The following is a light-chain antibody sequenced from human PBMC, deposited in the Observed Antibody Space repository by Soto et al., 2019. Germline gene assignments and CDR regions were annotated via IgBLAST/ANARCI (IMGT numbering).Light chain of an antibody. CDR1: SSDVGSYNL. CDR2: EVS. J-gene: IGLJ1*01. V-gene: IGLV2-23*02. CDR3: CSYAGSSSYV. Sequence: QSALTQPASVSGSRGQSITISCTGTSSDVGSYNLVSWYQQYPGKAPKLMIYEVSKRPSGVSNRFSGSKSGNTASLTISGLQAEDEADYYCCSYAGSSSYVFGTGTKLTVL.